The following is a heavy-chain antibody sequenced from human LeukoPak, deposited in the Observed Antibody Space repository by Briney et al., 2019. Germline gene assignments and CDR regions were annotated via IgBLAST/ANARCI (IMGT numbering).Heavy chain of an antibody. Sequence: GGSLRLSCAASGFTFSSYWMNWVRQAPGKGLEWVSYISSSSSTIYYADSVKGRFTISRDNAKNSLYLQMNSPRAEDTAVYYCAKDRGFTILGYLFDYWGQGTLVTVSS. CDR1: GFTFSSYW. V-gene: IGHV3-48*04. J-gene: IGHJ4*02. CDR2: ISSSSSTI. D-gene: IGHD3-9*01. CDR3: AKDRGFTILGYLFDY.